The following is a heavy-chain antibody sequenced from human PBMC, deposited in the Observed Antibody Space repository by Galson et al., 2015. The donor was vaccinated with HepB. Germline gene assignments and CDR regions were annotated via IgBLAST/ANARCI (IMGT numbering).Heavy chain of an antibody. Sequence: SLRLSCAASGFTFSSYDMHWVRQATGKGLEWVSGIGTAGDTYYPGSVKGRFTISRENAKKSLYLQMNSLRAGDTAVYYCARAGSGDREFDYWGQGTLVTVSS. CDR3: ARAGSGDREFDY. V-gene: IGHV3-13*01. D-gene: IGHD7-27*01. J-gene: IGHJ4*02. CDR2: IGTAGDT. CDR1: GFTFSSYD.